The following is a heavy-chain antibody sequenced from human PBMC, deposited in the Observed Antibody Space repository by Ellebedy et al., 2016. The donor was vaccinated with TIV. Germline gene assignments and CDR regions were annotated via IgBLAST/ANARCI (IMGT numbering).Heavy chain of an antibody. CDR3: ATTPRRWFKIGWFDP. J-gene: IGHJ5*02. CDR1: GGTFSSYA. V-gene: IGHV1-69*13. D-gene: IGHD4-23*01. CDR2: IIPIFGTA. Sequence: AASVKVSCKASGGTFSSYAISWVRQAPGQGLEWMGGIIPIFGTANYAQKFQGRVTITADESTSTAYMELSSLRSEDTAVYYCATTPRRWFKIGWFDPWGQGTLVTVSS.